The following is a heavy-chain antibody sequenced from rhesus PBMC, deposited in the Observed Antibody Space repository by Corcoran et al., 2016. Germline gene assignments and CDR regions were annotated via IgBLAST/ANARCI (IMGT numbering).Heavy chain of an antibody. J-gene: IGHJ6*01. Sequence: QVQLQESGPGLVKPSETLSLTCAVSGGSISDYYYWNWIRQPPGKGLDWIGNIYGNSASTSSNPSLKSRVTISKDTSKNQFCLKLSSVTAADTAVYYCARALGRGGLDSWGQGVVVTVSS. CDR1: GGSISDYYY. V-gene: IGHV4S9*01. CDR2: IYGNSAST. CDR3: ARALGRGGLDS. D-gene: IGHD1-44*01.